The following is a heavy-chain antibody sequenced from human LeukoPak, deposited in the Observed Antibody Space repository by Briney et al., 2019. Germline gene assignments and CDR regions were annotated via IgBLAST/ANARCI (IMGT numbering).Heavy chain of an antibody. CDR2: ISAYNGNT. Sequence: ASVKVSCKASGYTFTSYGISWVRQAPGQGLEWMGWISAYNGNTSYAQKLQGRVTMTTDTSTSTAYMELRSLRSDDTAVYYCARGSPYSSGWYGNQFDYWGQGTLVTVSS. CDR3: ARGSPYSSGWYGNQFDY. J-gene: IGHJ4*02. CDR1: GYTFTSYG. V-gene: IGHV1-18*01. D-gene: IGHD6-19*01.